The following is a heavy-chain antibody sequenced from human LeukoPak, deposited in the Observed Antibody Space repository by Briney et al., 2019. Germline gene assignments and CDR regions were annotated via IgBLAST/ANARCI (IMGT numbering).Heavy chain of an antibody. CDR1: GYSFTTYW. CDR2: IYPSDSDT. Sequence: GVSLKISCKGSGYSFTTYWIGWVRQMPGKGLEWMGIIYPSDSDTRYSPSFQGQVTISADKSINTAYLHWSSLKASDTAMYYCARWGSSTITRPYYFDYWGQGTLVTVSS. CDR3: ARWGSSTITRPYYFDY. D-gene: IGHD2-2*01. J-gene: IGHJ4*02. V-gene: IGHV5-51*01.